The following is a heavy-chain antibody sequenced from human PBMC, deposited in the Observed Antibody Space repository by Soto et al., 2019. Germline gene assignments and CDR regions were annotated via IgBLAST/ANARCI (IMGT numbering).Heavy chain of an antibody. V-gene: IGHV3-23*01. D-gene: IGHD2-8*01. CDR3: AKANRWTSDFDY. Sequence: EVQLLESGGGLVQPGGSLRLSCAASGFTFSSYAMSWVRQAPGKGLEWVSAISGSGGSTYYADSVKGRFTISRDNSKNALYLQMNSLRAEDTAVYYCAKANRWTSDFDYWGQGTLVTVSS. CDR1: GFTFSSYA. J-gene: IGHJ4*02. CDR2: ISGSGGST.